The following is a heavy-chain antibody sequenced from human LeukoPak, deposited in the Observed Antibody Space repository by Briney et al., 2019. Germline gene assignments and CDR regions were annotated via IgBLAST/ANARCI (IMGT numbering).Heavy chain of an antibody. CDR2: IKQDGSEK. J-gene: IGHJ4*02. CDR1: GFTFSSYW. CDR3: ARDHVRDFDY. Sequence: GSLRLSCGSSGFTFSSYWMSWVRQAPGKGLEWVANIKQDGSEKYYVDSVKGRFTISRDNAKNSLYLQMNSLRAEDTAVYYCARDHVRDFDYWGQGALVTVSS. V-gene: IGHV3-7*01.